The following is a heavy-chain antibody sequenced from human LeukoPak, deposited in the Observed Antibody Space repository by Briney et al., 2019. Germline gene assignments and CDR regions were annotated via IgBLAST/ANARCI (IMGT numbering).Heavy chain of an antibody. J-gene: IGHJ4*02. CDR1: GFTFGSYA. CDR3: AKDRNYDILTAYPIFDY. D-gene: IGHD3-9*01. Sequence: GGSLRLSCAASGFTFGSYAMNWVRQTPGKGLEWVSAISGSGGSTYYADSVKGRFTISRDNSKNTLYLQMNSLRAEDTAVYYCAKDRNYDILTAYPIFDYWGQGTLVTVSS. V-gene: IGHV3-23*01. CDR2: ISGSGGST.